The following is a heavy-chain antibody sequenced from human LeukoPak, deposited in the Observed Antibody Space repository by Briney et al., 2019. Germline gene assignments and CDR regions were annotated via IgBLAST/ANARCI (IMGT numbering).Heavy chain of an antibody. J-gene: IGHJ3*02. CDR1: GFTFSSYW. D-gene: IGHD6-19*01. CDR2: IKRDGSEK. Sequence: GGSLRLSCAASGFTFSSYWMSWVRQAPGKGLEWVANIKRDGSEKYYVDSVKGRFTISRDNAKNSLYLQMNSLRAEDTAVYYCAGVRWLGDQDDAFDIWGQGTMVTVSS. V-gene: IGHV3-7*01. CDR3: AGVRWLGDQDDAFDI.